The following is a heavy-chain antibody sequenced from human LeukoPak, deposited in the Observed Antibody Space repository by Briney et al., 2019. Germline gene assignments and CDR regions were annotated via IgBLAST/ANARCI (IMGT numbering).Heavy chain of an antibody. V-gene: IGHV4-31*03. CDR1: GGSISSGGYY. D-gene: IGHD6-13*01. CDR3: ARDRTAAAGKYYYYGMDV. Sequence: PSQTLSLTCTVSGGSISSGGYYWSWIRQHPGKGLEWFGNIYYSGSTYYNPSLKSRVTISVDTSKNQFSLKLSSVTAADTAVYYCARDRTAAAGKYYYYGMDVWGQGTTVTVSS. J-gene: IGHJ6*02. CDR2: IYYSGST.